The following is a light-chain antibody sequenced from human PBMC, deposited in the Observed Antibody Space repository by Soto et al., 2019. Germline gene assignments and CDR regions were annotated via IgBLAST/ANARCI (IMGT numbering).Light chain of an antibody. CDR1: NIGSKS. CDR2: ADS. CDR3: HVWDSSSDHYV. Sequence: SYELTQAPSVSVAPGQTARITCGGNNIGSKSVHWYQQKAGQTPALVVYADSDRPSGIPERFSGSNSGNTATLTISRVEAGDEADYYCHVWDSSSDHYVFGSGTKLTVL. V-gene: IGLV3-21*02. J-gene: IGLJ1*01.